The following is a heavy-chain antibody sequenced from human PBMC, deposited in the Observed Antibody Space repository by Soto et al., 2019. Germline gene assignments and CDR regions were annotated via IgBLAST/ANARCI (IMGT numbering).Heavy chain of an antibody. V-gene: IGHV3-23*01. J-gene: IGHJ4*02. CDR2: ISARGGSL. CDR3: AKGSIEYSASVDN. Sequence: EVQLLDSGGGLVQPGGSLRLSCAASGFSFSSYAMVWVRQAPGKGLGWVSVISARGGSLYFGDDVKGRFTISRDNSKNVLSLEMNSLRAEYTATSYCAKGSIEYSASVDNWGQGTLVIVSS. CDR1: GFSFSSYA. D-gene: IGHD5-12*01.